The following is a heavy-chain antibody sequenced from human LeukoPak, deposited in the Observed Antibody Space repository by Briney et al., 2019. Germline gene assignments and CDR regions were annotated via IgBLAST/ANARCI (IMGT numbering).Heavy chain of an antibody. V-gene: IGHV3-7*01. J-gene: IGHJ4*02. CDR1: GFTFSGYW. CDR3: ARFGMDAAIDY. D-gene: IGHD2-15*01. Sequence: GGSLRLSCAASGFTFSGYWMSWVRQAPGKGLEWVATIKQDGSEKTYVDSVEGRFTSSRDNAKSSLFLQMDSLGAEDTAVYYCARFGMDAAIDYWGQGTLVTVSS. CDR2: IKQDGSEK.